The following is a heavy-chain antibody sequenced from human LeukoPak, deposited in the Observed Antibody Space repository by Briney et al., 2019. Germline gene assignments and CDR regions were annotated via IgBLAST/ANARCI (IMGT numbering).Heavy chain of an antibody. Sequence: GGSLRLSCAASGFTFSSYAMSWVRQAPGKGLEWVSAIGGSGGSTYYADSVKGRFTISRDNSKNTLYLQMNSLRAEDTAVYYCAKDRRATTVTIFDYWGQGTLVTVSS. J-gene: IGHJ4*02. CDR3: AKDRRATTVTIFDY. CDR2: IGGSGGST. V-gene: IGHV3-23*01. CDR1: GFTFSSYA. D-gene: IGHD4-17*01.